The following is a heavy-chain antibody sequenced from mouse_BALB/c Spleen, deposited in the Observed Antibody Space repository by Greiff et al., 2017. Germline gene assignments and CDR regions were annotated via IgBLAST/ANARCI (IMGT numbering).Heavy chain of an antibody. J-gene: IGHJ4*01. V-gene: IGHV14-3*02. D-gene: IGHD1-2*01. CDR1: GFNIKDTY. Sequence: VHVKQSGAELVKPGASVKLSCTASGFNIKDTYMHWVKQRPEQGLEWIGRIDPANGNTKYDPKFQGKATITADTSSNTAYLQLSSLTSEDTAVYYCARYTAQGAMDYWGQGTSVTVSS. CDR3: ARYTAQGAMDY. CDR2: IDPANGNT.